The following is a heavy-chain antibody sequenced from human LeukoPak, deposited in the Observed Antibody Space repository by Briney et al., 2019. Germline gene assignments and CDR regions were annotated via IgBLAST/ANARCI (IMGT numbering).Heavy chain of an antibody. Sequence: SGPTLVKPTETLTLTCTFSGFSLDTNGVGVGWVRQPPGKTLEWLSLIYWDDDKVYRPSLMRRLTITKDTSKNQVVLKMTNMDPVDTATYYCAHQIKNYGDYYFDYWGQGTLVTVSS. CDR1: GFSLDTNGVG. D-gene: IGHD4-17*01. V-gene: IGHV2-5*02. CDR2: IYWDDDK. CDR3: AHQIKNYGDYYFDY. J-gene: IGHJ4*02.